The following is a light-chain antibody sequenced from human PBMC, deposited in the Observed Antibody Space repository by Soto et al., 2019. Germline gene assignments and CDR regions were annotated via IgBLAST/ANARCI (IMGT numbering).Light chain of an antibody. CDR2: EVT. CDR3: SSFTGSNDLYV. CDR1: SSDIGGYNY. J-gene: IGLJ1*01. V-gene: IGLV2-8*01. Sequence: QSALTQPPSASGSPGQSVTISCTGTSSDIGGYNYVSWYQQHPGKAPKLKIYEVTKRPSGVPDRCSASRSGDTASLTVPGLQAEDEADYYCSSFTGSNDLYVFGTGTKLTVL.